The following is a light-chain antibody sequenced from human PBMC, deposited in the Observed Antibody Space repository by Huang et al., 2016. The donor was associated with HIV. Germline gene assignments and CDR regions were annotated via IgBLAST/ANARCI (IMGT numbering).Light chain of an antibody. CDR3: QQYNKWPPEYT. J-gene: IGKJ2*01. CDR2: AAS. V-gene: IGKV3-15*01. CDR1: QSVKTN. Sequence: VMMSQSPATLAASPGERVTLSCGASQSVKTNLAWYQQKPGQPPRLLIYAASTRATGVPARVAGSGSGTEFTLTIDSLQSDDFAVYYCQQYNKWPPEYTFGQGTRLG.